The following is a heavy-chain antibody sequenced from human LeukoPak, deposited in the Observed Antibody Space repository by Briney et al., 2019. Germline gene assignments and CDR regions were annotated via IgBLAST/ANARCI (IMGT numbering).Heavy chain of an antibody. J-gene: IGHJ5*02. CDR1: GDSVSSNTAA. D-gene: IGHD6-13*01. CDR2: TYYRSKWYN. CDR3: ARVPSSSSWYQNWFDP. V-gene: IGHV6-1*01. Sequence: PQTLSLTCAISGDSVSSNTAAWNWIRQSPSRGLEWLGRTYYRSKWYNDYAVSVKSRITINPDTSKNQFSLKLSSVTAADTAVYYCARVPSSSSWYQNWFDPWGQGTLVTVSS.